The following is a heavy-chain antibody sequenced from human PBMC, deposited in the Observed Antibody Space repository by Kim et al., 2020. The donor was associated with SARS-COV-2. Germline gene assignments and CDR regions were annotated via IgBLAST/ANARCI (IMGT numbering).Heavy chain of an antibody. Sequence: SETLSLTCTVSGGSISSYYWSWIRQPPGKGLEWIGYIYYSGSTNYNPSLKSRVTISVDTSKNQFSLKLSSVTAADTAVYYCARSPRYYYDSGAFDIWGQGTMVTVSS. V-gene: IGHV4-59*01. CDR1: GGSISSYY. CDR3: ARSPRYYYDSGAFDI. J-gene: IGHJ3*02. D-gene: IGHD3-22*01. CDR2: IYYSGST.